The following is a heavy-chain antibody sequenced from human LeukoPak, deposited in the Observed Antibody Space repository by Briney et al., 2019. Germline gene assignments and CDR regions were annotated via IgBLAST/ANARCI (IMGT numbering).Heavy chain of an antibody. Sequence: GASVKVSCKAYDYTFTTYAVHWGRQALGQRLEWMGWISGGNGNTKYSQKFQGRVTITRDTSASTAYMELSSLRSEDTAVYYCAREMADSTGWNSFDIWGQGTMVTVSS. CDR2: ISGGNGNT. V-gene: IGHV1-3*01. J-gene: IGHJ3*02. CDR3: AREMADSTGWNSFDI. CDR1: DYTFTTYA. D-gene: IGHD6-19*01.